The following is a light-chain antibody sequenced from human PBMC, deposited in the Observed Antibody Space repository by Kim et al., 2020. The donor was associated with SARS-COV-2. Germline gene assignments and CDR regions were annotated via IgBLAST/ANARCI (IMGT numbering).Light chain of an antibody. CDR3: QQYGSSPRT. CDR2: TAS. V-gene: IGKV3-20*01. J-gene: IGKJ1*01. CDR1: QSVRSNH. Sequence: SPGERATLSCRASQSVRSNHLAWYQQKPGQAPRLLIYTASNRATGIPDRFSGSGSGTDFTLSITRLEPEDFAVYYCQQYGSSPRTFGQGTKVEIK.